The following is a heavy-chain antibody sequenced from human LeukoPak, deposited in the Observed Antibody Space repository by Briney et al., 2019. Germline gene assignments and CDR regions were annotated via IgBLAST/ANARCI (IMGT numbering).Heavy chain of an antibody. V-gene: IGHV4-38-2*01. Sequence: SETLSLTCAVFGYSISSGYSWGWIRQPPGKGLEWIGSIYHSGSTYYNPSLKSRVTLSVDTSKNQFSLKLSSMTAADTAVYYCARHGPESSSWPNWFDPWGQGTLVTVSS. CDR2: IYHSGST. D-gene: IGHD6-13*01. CDR3: ARHGPESSSWPNWFDP. J-gene: IGHJ5*02. CDR1: GYSISSGYS.